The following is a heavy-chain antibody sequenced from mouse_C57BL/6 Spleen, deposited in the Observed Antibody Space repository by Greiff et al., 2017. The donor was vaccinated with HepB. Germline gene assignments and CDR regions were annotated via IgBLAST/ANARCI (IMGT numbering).Heavy chain of an antibody. CDR2: IDPSDSYT. D-gene: IGHD2-4*01. Sequence: QVQLQQPGAELVKPGASVKLSCKASGYTFTSYWMQWVKQRPGQGLEWIGEIDPSDSYTNYNQKFKGKATLTVDTSSSTAYMQLSSLTSEDSAVYYCARFYDYDARSGYFDYWGQGTTLTVSS. CDR3: ARFYDYDARSGYFDY. J-gene: IGHJ2*01. V-gene: IGHV1-50*01. CDR1: GYTFTSYW.